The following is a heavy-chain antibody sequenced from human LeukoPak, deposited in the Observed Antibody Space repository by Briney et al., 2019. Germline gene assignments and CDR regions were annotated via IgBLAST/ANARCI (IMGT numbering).Heavy chain of an antibody. D-gene: IGHD2-21*02. J-gene: IGHJ4*02. CDR2: INHNSGGT. CDR3: AGGFDEYCGGDCYLWYFDY. Sequence: ASVKVSCKASGYTFTGYYLHWVRQAPGQGPEWMGWINHNSGGTNYAQKFQGRVTMTRDTSSSTAYMELSRLRSDDTAVYYCAGGFDEYCGGDCYLWYFDYWGQGTLVTVSS. CDR1: GYTFTGYY. V-gene: IGHV1-2*02.